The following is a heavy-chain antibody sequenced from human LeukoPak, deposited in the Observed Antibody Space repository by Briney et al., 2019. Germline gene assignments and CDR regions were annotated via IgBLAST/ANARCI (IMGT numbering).Heavy chain of an antibody. CDR2: INSDGSST. V-gene: IGHV3-74*01. D-gene: IGHD1-26*01. J-gene: IGHJ4*02. Sequence: GGSLRLSCTASEFTVTSNYMSWVRQAPGKGLVWVSRINSDGSSTSYADSVKGRFTISRDNAKNTLYLQMNSLRAEDTAVYYCASIGGVGAVPFGYWGQGTLVTVSS. CDR1: EFTVTSNY. CDR3: ASIGGVGAVPFGY.